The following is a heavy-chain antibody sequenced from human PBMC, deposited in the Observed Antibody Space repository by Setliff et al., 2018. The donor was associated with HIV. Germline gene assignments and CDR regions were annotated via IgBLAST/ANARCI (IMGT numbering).Heavy chain of an antibody. CDR1: ELTFSNFW. CDR2: ISDGST. J-gene: IGHJ4*02. Sequence: GGSLRLSCVGYELTFSNFWLSWVRQAPGKDLEWVSSISDGSTYYADSVKGRFTISRDNAKNSLYLQMNSLTAEDTAVYYCARDVSWRVRTYIDYWGQGALVTVPQ. CDR3: ARDVSWRVRTYIDY. D-gene: IGHD3-3*01. V-gene: IGHV3-21*01.